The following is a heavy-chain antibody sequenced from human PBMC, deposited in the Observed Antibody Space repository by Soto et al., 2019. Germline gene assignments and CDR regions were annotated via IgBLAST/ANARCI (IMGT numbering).Heavy chain of an antibody. Sequence: PGGSLRLSCAASGFTFSSYAMSWVRQAPGKGLEWVSAISGSGGSTYYADSVKGRFTISRDNSKNTLYLQMNSLRAEDTAVYYCAKSPQDYGLKFWSGYYFEAWGQGTLVTVSS. CDR2: ISGSGGST. V-gene: IGHV3-23*01. CDR3: AKSPQDYGLKFWSGYYFEA. J-gene: IGHJ5*02. D-gene: IGHD3-3*01. CDR1: GFTFSSYA.